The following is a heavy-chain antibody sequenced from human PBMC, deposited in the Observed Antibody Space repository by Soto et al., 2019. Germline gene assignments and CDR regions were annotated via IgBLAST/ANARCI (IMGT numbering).Heavy chain of an antibody. CDR2: ISSSSSYI. CDR3: ARDAYYYGSGSYYYYFDY. Sequence: GGSLRLSCAASGFTFSNAWMSWVRQAPGKGLEWVSSISSSSSYIYYADSVKGRFTISRDNAKNSLYLQMNSLRAEDTAVYYCARDAYYYGSGSYYYYFDYWGQGSLVTVSS. V-gene: IGHV3-21*01. D-gene: IGHD3-10*01. CDR1: GFTFSNAW. J-gene: IGHJ4*02.